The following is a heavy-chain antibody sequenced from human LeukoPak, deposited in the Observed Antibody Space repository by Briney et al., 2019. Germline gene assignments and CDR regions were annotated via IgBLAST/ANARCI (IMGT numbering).Heavy chain of an antibody. CDR2: ISYDGSNK. CDR1: GFSFRNYA. V-gene: IGHV3-30*04. CDR3: AREDDAFDI. Sequence: QSGRSLRLSCEASGFSFRNYAMHCVRQAPGKGLGCVATISYDGSNKYYGDSVKGRFTISRDNSRNTLYLQMNSLRAEDTAVYYCAREDDAFDIWGQGTMVTVSS. J-gene: IGHJ3*02.